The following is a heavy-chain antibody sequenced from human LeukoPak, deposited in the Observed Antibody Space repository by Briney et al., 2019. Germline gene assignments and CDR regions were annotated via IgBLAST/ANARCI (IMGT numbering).Heavy chain of an antibody. CDR1: GGSIRSSTDY. V-gene: IGHV4-39*07. CDR2: IYYSGST. J-gene: IGHJ5*02. Sequence: PSETLSLTCTVSGGSIRSSTDYWGWIRQPPGKELEWIGSIYYSGSTYYNPSLKSRVTISVGTSKNQFSLKLSSVTAADTAVYYCARDPVSWFDPWGQGTLVTVSS. CDR3: ARDPVSWFDP.